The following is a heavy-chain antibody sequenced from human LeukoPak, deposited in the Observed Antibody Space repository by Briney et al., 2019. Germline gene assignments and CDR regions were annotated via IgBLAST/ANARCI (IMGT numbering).Heavy chain of an antibody. CDR1: XG. Sequence: XGIIWVRQAPGQGLQWMGWISAHNGKTNYAQNLQGRVTMTTDTSTNTVYLELRSLTSDDTAVYYCARAGTTLLLDYWGQGTLVTVSS. CDR2: ISAHNGKT. D-gene: IGHD4-11*01. J-gene: IGHJ4*02. CDR3: ARAGTTLLLDY. V-gene: IGHV1-18*01.